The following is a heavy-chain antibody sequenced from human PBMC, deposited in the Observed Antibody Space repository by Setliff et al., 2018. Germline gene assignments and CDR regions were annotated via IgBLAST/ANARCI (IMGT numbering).Heavy chain of an antibody. Sequence: SETLSLTCTVSGGSISSGYIWGWIRQPPGKGLEWIGSIYIGGSANYNPSLKSRVTMSIDTSKNQFSLKLNSVTAADMAVYYCAREQWLDPPGYYYMDVWAKGTTVTVSS. V-gene: IGHV4-38-2*02. J-gene: IGHJ6*03. CDR2: IYIGGSA. CDR1: GGSISSGY. D-gene: IGHD6-19*01. CDR3: AREQWLDPPGYYYMDV.